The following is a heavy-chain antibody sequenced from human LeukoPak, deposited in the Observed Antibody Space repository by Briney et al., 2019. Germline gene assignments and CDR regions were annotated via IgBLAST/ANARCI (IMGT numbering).Heavy chain of an antibody. CDR1: GFTFSSYA. CDR2: ISYDGSNK. V-gene: IGHV3-30-3*01. Sequence: GGSLRLSCAASGFTFSSYAMHWVRQAPGKGLEWVAVISYDGSNKYYADSVKGRFTISRDNSKNTLYLQMNSLRAEDTAVYYCARSCSGGSCFDYWGQGTLVTVSS. D-gene: IGHD2-15*01. J-gene: IGHJ4*02. CDR3: ARSCSGGSCFDY.